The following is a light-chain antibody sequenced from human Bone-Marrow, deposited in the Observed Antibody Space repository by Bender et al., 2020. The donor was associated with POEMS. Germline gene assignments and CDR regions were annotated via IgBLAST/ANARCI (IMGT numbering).Light chain of an antibody. J-gene: IGLJ3*02. V-gene: IGLV2-8*01. CDR3: QSFDTSLSGWV. Sequence: QSALTQPPSASGSPGQSVTISCTGTSSDVGGYNLVSWYQQHPGKAPKLMIYEVSKRPSGVPDRFSGSKSGNTASLAITGLQAEDEADYYCQSFDTSLSGWVFGAGTKLTV. CDR2: EVS. CDR1: SSDVGGYNL.